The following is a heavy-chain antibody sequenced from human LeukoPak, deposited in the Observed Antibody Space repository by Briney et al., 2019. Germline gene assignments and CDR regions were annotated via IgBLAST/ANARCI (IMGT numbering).Heavy chain of an antibody. CDR2: ISYDGSNK. J-gene: IGHJ6*04. CDR1: GFTFSSYG. Sequence: GGSLRLSCAASGFTFSSYGMHWVRQAPGKGLEWVAVISYDGSNKYYADSVKGRFTISRDNSKNTLYLQMNSLRAEGTAVYYCAKDGMDVWGKGTTVTVSS. CDR3: AKDGMDV. V-gene: IGHV3-30*18.